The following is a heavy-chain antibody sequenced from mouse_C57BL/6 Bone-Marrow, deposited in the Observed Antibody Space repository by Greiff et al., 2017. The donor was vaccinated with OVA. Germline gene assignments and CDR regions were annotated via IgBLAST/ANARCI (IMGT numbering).Heavy chain of an antibody. CDR3: ARVITTINYAMDY. CDR1: GYTFTSYG. J-gene: IGHJ4*01. Sequence: VQLQQSGAELARPGASVKLSCKASGYTFTSYGISWVKQRTGQGLEWIGEFYPRSGNTYYNEKFKGKATLTADKSSSTAYMELRSLTSEDSAVYFCARVITTINYAMDYGGQGTAVTVSA. V-gene: IGHV1-81*01. CDR2: FYPRSGNT. D-gene: IGHD1-1*01.